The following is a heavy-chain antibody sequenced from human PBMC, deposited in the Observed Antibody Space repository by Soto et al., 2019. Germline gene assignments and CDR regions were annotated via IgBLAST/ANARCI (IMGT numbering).Heavy chain of an antibody. D-gene: IGHD5-12*01. V-gene: IGHV1-2*02. CDR2: IGPKRGDT. CDR3: GRGRSGEIVIFY. Sequence: QVQLVQSGAEVKESGASVKVSCKASGYTFSGYYIHWVRQAPGQAPEWVGEIGPKRGDTRYAQKFRGRVTMTKDTSITTVYMELRNLSPDDTAVYFCGRGRSGEIVIFYWGQGTLVTVHS. J-gene: IGHJ4*02. CDR1: GYTFSGYY.